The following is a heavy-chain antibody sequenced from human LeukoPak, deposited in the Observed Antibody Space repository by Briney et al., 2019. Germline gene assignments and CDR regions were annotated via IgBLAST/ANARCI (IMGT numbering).Heavy chain of an antibody. J-gene: IGHJ5*02. CDR2: INHSGST. CDR3: ASGDSSSWYFWFDP. D-gene: IGHD6-13*01. Sequence: SETLSLTCAVYGGSFSGYYWSWIRQPPGKGLEWIGEINHSGSTNYNPSLKSRVTISADTSKNQFSLKLSSVTAADTAVYYCASGDSSSWYFWFDPWGQGTLVTVSS. CDR1: GGSFSGYY. V-gene: IGHV4-34*01.